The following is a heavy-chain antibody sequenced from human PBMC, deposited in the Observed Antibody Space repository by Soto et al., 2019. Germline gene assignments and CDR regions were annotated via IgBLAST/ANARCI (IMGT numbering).Heavy chain of an antibody. V-gene: IGHV4-59*01. CDR3: AREVLVPAAIHYFDY. D-gene: IGHD2-2*02. Sequence: SETLSLTCTVSGGSISSYYWSWIRQPPGKGLEWIGYIYYSGSTNYNPSLKSRVTISVDTSKNQFSLKLSSVTAADTAVYYCAREVLVPAAIHYFDYWGQGTLVTVSS. CDR2: IYYSGST. J-gene: IGHJ4*02. CDR1: GGSISSYY.